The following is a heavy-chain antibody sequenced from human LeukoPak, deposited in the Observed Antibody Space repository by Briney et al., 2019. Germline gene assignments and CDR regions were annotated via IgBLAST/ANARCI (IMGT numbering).Heavy chain of an antibody. CDR3: ARATPVTIFGVVIKNYYYYYMDV. D-gene: IGHD3-3*01. CDR1: GFTFSSYA. J-gene: IGHJ6*03. Sequence: PGGSLRLSCAASGFTFSSYAMHWVRQAPGKGLEWVAVISYDGSNKYYADSVKGRFTISRDNSKNTLYLQMNSLRAEDTAVYYCARATPVTIFGVVIKNYYYYYMDVWGKGTTVTVSS. V-gene: IGHV3-30*04. CDR2: ISYDGSNK.